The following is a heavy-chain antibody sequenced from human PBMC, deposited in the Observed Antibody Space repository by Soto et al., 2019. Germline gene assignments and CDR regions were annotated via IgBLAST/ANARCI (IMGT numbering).Heavy chain of an antibody. Sequence: SLSPTCTVPWGSIRSGGYYWSWIRQHPGKGLEWIGYIYYSGSTYYNPSLKSRVTISVDTSKNQFSLKLSSVTAADTAVYYCARIINPWGQGTLVTVSS. V-gene: IGHV4-31*03. CDR2: IYYSGST. J-gene: IGHJ5*02. D-gene: IGHD3-10*01. CDR3: ARIINP. CDR1: WGSIRSGGYY.